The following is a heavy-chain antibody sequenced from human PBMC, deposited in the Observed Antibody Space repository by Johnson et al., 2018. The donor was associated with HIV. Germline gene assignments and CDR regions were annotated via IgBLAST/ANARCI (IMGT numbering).Heavy chain of an antibody. CDR1: GFTFDEYV. Sequence: VQLVESGGGWVQPGRSLRVSCAASGFTFDEYVIHWVRQAPGKGLEWVSGINWNGGSTGYADSVKGRFTISRDNDKNSLYLQMNNLRAEDTAFYYCARAHSGSYYHDGFDIWGQGTVVTVSS. CDR3: ARAHSGSYYHDGFDI. D-gene: IGHD1-26*01. V-gene: IGHV3-20*04. J-gene: IGHJ3*02. CDR2: INWNGGST.